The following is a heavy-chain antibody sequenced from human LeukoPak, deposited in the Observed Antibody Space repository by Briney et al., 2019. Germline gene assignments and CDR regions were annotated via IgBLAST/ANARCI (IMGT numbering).Heavy chain of an antibody. CDR1: GGSISSYY. CDR2: INTSGST. CDR3: AREVAVAGARALDY. Sequence: PSETLSLTCTVSGGSISSYYWTWIRQPAGKGLEWIGRINTSGSTNYNPSLKSRVTMSVDTSMNQFSLKLSSVTAADTAVYYCAREVAVAGARALDYWGQGTLVTVSS. J-gene: IGHJ4*02. D-gene: IGHD6-19*01. V-gene: IGHV4-4*07.